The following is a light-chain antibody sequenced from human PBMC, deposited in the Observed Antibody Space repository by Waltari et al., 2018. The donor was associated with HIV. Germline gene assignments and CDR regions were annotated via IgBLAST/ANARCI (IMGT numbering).Light chain of an antibody. Sequence: QSALTQPRSVSGSPGQSVTISCTGTRSDVGGYNYVSWYQHHPNKGPKLLIYDVTKRPCGVPDRCAGSKSGNTAALTISGLQAEDEADYYCCSYADTYFVVFGGRTTLTVL. V-gene: IGLV2-11*01. J-gene: IGLJ2*01. CDR2: DVT. CDR3: CSYADTYFVV. CDR1: RSDVGGYNY.